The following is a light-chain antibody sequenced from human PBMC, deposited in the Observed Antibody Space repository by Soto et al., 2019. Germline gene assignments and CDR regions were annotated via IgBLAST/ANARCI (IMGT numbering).Light chain of an antibody. V-gene: IGLV2-11*01. CDR1: SSDVGGYNS. Sequence: QSVLTQPPSASGSPGQSVTISCTGTSSDVGGYNSVSWFQQRPGKAPKLLMHSNNLRPSGVPERISGSKFGTAASLAISGLRSEDEAVYYCASWDDRLGAVIFGGGTKLTVL. CDR3: ASWDDRLGAVI. CDR2: SNN. J-gene: IGLJ2*01.